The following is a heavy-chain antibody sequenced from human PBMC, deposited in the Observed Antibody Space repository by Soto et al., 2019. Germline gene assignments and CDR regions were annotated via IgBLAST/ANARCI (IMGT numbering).Heavy chain of an antibody. CDR1: GFTFSSYW. V-gene: IGHV3-7*01. J-gene: IGHJ3*02. D-gene: IGHD2-15*01. CDR3: ARVLLRSNDAFDI. Sequence: GGSLRLSCAASGFTFSSYWMSWVRQAPGKGLEWVANIKQDGSEKYYVDSVKGRFTISRDNAKNSLYLQMNSLRAEDTAVYYCARVLLRSNDAFDIWGQGXMVTVS. CDR2: IKQDGSEK.